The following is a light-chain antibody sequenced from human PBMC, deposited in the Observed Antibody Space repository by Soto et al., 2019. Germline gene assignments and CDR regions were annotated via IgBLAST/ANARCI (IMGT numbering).Light chain of an antibody. Sequence: EIVLTQSPGTLSLSPGERATLSCRASQSVSNNYLAWYQQKPGQAPRLLIYGASNRATGIPDRFSGSGSGTDFTLTISSLQSEDFAVYYCRQYNNWPPWTFGQGTKVDIK. CDR1: QSVSNNY. CDR2: GAS. V-gene: IGKV3-20*01. CDR3: RQYNNWPPWT. J-gene: IGKJ1*01.